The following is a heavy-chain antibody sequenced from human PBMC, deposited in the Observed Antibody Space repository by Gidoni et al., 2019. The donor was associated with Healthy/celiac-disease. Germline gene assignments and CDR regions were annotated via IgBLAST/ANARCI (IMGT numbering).Heavy chain of an antibody. D-gene: IGHD2-2*01. J-gene: IGHJ3*02. V-gene: IGHV3-23*01. CDR1: CFTFGSYA. CDR3: AKAPVRTSRTEGAFDI. CDR2: IRGSGGST. Sequence: VQLFESGGGLIQPGGSLRLSCVASCFTFGSYAMSWVRQAPGKGLEWVAAIRGSGGSTHYADSVTGRFSISRDNSKNTLYLQMNSLRAEDTAVSYCAKAPVRTSRTEGAFDIWGQGTMVTVSS.